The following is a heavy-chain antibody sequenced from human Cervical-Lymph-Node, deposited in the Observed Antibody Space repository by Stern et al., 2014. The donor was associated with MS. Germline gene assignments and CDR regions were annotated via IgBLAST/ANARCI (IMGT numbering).Heavy chain of an antibody. CDR2: IIHVLSTI. D-gene: IGHD3-10*01. Sequence: DQLVESGAEVKKPGSSVKVSCKASGGTSNRHGISWVRQAPGQGLEWMGGIIHVLSTIDYAQKFQGRVTITADESTSTTYMELSSLRSEDTAVYYCARRGSARRGSGWLDPWGQGTLVTVSS. CDR3: ARRGSARRGSGWLDP. V-gene: IGHV1-69*01. J-gene: IGHJ5*02. CDR1: GGTSNRHG.